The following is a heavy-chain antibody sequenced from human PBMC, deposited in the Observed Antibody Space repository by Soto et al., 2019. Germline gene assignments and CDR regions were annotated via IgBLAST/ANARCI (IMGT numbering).Heavy chain of an antibody. J-gene: IGHJ6*02. V-gene: IGHV1-69*01. CDR3: AKGRYSSPMGYYYGMDV. CDR1: GVTFSKFI. Sequence: QVQLQESGGEVKKPGSSVKVSCKASGVTFSKFIMTWVRQAPGLGLEWVGGIIPIFGTANYAQKFQGRVTITADESTRTSYLEVSNLRSEDTAVYYCAKGRYSSPMGYYYGMDVWGQGTAVTVSS. CDR2: IIPIFGTA. D-gene: IGHD6-19*01.